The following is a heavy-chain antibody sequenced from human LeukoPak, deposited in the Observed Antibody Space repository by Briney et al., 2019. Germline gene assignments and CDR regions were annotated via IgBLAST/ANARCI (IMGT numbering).Heavy chain of an antibody. Sequence: PGGSLRLSCAASGFTVSSNYMSWVRQDPGKGLEWVSVIYSGGSTYYADSVKGRFTISTDNSKNTLYLQMNSLRAEDTAVYYCAREGQPLRFDYWGQGTLVTVSS. V-gene: IGHV3-53*01. CDR2: IYSGGST. CDR3: AREGQPLRFDY. CDR1: GFTVSSNY. D-gene: IGHD2-2*01. J-gene: IGHJ4*02.